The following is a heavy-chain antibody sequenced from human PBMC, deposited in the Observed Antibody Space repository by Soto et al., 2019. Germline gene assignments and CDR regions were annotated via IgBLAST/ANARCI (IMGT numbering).Heavy chain of an antibody. CDR2: VYNSGST. V-gene: IGHV4-61*01. CDR1: GGSVSGGSYC. Sequence: QVQLQESGPGLVKPSETLSLACTVSGGSVSGGSYCWSWIRQPPGKGLECIGYVYNSGSTTYNPALRRRVTLSVHTPKHQFSLGLRSVTSADTAVYYCARVPLPTHFDLWGRGTLVNVSS. CDR3: ARVPLPTHFDL. J-gene: IGHJ2*01.